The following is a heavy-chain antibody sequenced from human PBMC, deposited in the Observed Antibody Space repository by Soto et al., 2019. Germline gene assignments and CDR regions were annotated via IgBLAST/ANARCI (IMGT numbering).Heavy chain of an antibody. Sequence: QVQLVESGGGVVQPGRSLRLSCAASGFTFSSYGMHWVRQAPGKGLVWVSVISYDGSNKYYADSVKGRFNISRDNSKNTLYLPKNSLRAEDTAVYYCAKAPPGIAVAGAWYFDLWGRGTLVTVSS. CDR3: AKAPPGIAVAGAWYFDL. J-gene: IGHJ2*01. D-gene: IGHD6-19*01. CDR1: GFTFSSYG. CDR2: ISYDGSNK. V-gene: IGHV3-30*18.